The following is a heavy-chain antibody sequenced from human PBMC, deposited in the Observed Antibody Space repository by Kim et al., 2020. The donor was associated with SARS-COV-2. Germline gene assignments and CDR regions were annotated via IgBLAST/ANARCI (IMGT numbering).Heavy chain of an antibody. Sequence: GGSLRLSCAASGFTVSSNYMSWVRQAPGKGLEWVSVIYSGGSTYYADSVKGRFTISRDNSKNTLYLQMNSLRAEDTAVYYCARGCRDGYNYYAFDIWGQGTMVTVSS. V-gene: IGHV3-53*01. CDR3: ARGCRDGYNYYAFDI. CDR2: IYSGGST. J-gene: IGHJ3*02. CDR1: GFTVSSNY. D-gene: IGHD5-12*01.